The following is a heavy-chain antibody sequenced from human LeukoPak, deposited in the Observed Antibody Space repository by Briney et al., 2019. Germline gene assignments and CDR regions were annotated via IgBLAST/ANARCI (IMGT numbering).Heavy chain of an antibody. J-gene: IGHJ3*02. CDR2: ISWNSGSI. D-gene: IGHD5-12*01. V-gene: IGHV3-9*01. CDR3: AREPTIRGYSGYPHDAFDI. CDR1: GFTFDDYA. Sequence: PGRSLRLSCAASGFTFDDYAMHWVRQAPGKGLEWVSGISWNSGSIGYADSVKGRFTISRDNAKNSLYLQMNSLRAEDTAVYYCAREPTIRGYSGYPHDAFDIWGQGTMVTVSS.